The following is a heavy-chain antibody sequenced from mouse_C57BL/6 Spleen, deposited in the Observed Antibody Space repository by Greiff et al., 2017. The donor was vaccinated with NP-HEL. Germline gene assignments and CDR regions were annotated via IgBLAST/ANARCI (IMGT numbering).Heavy chain of an antibody. CDR2: INPSTGGT. Sequence: VQLQQSGPELVKPGASVKISCKASGYSFTGYYMNWVKQSPEKSLEWIGEINPSTGGTTYNQKFKAKATLTVDKSSSTAYMQLKSLTSEDSAVYYCARSIYGSSWDYWGQGTSVTVSS. D-gene: IGHD1-1*01. V-gene: IGHV1-42*01. J-gene: IGHJ4*01. CDR1: GYSFTGYY. CDR3: ARSIYGSSWDY.